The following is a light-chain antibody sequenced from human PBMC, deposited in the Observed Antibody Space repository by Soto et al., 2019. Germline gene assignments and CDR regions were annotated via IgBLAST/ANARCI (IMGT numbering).Light chain of an antibody. V-gene: IGLV1-40*01. CDR3: QSYDRSLSGSRVV. J-gene: IGLJ2*01. Sequence: QSVLTQPPSVSGAPGQRVTISCIGGSSNIGAGYNVHWYQQLPGTATKLLISGDNNRPSGVPDRFSGSKSGTSASLAIPGLQDEDEADYYCQSYDRSLSGSRVVFGGGTKLTVL. CDR1: SSNIGAGYN. CDR2: GDN.